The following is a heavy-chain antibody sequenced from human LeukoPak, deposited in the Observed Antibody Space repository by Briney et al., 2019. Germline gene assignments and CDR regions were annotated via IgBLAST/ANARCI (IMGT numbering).Heavy chain of an antibody. Sequence: ASVTVSCKASGYTFTGYYMHWVRQAPGQGLEWMGIINPSGGSTSYAQKFQGRVTMTRDTSTSTVYMELSSLRSEDTAVYYCARDPGFDYGGKKVNWFDPWGQGTLVTVSS. J-gene: IGHJ5*02. D-gene: IGHD4-23*01. V-gene: IGHV1-46*01. CDR3: ARDPGFDYGGKKVNWFDP. CDR1: GYTFTGYY. CDR2: INPSGGST.